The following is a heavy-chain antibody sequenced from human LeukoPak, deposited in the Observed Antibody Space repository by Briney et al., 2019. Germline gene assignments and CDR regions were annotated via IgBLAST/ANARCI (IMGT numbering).Heavy chain of an antibody. CDR3: AKDYGSGSYHALDY. V-gene: IGHV3-9*01. CDR1: GFTFDDYA. D-gene: IGHD3-10*01. CDR2: ISWNSGSI. Sequence: PGGSLRLSCAASGFTFDDYAMHWVRQAPGKGLEWVSGISWNSGSIGYADSVKGRFTISRDNAKNSLYLQMNSLRAEDTALYYCAKDYGSGSYHALDYWGQGTLVTVSS. J-gene: IGHJ4*02.